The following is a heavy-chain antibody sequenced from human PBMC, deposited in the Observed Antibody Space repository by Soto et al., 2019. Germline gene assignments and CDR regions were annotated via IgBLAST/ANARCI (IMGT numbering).Heavy chain of an antibody. J-gene: IGHJ6*02. D-gene: IGHD6-25*01. CDR1: GGSISSYY. CDR3: ARDSSGWPTYISDYYYYYGMDV. Sequence: PSETLSLTCTVSGGSISSYYWSWIRQPPGKGLEWIGYIYYSGSTNYNPSLKSRVTISVDTSKNQFSLKLSSVTAADTAVYYCARDSSGWPTYISDYYYYYGMDVWGQGTTVTVSS. CDR2: IYYSGST. V-gene: IGHV4-59*01.